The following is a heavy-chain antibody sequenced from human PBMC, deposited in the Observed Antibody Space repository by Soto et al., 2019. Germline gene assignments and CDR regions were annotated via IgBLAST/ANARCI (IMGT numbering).Heavy chain of an antibody. D-gene: IGHD6-13*01. CDR3: ARGLRYSSSWPPRGHWFDP. V-gene: IGHV4-34*01. CDR2: INHSGST. Sequence: ASETLSLTCAVYGGSFSGYYWSWIRQPPGKGLEWIGEINHSGSTNYNPSLKSRVTISVDTSKNQFSLKLSSVTAADTAVYYCARGLRYSSSWPPRGHWFDPWGQGTLVTVSS. J-gene: IGHJ5*02. CDR1: GGSFSGYY.